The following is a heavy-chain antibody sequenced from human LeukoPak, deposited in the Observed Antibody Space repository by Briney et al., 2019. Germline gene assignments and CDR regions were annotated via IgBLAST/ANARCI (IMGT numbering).Heavy chain of an antibody. J-gene: IGHJ5*02. CDR2: IYYSGST. D-gene: IGHD3-16*01. CDR1: GGSISSSSYY. CDR3: AREVGQGGWFDP. Sequence: SETLSLTCTVSGGSISSSSYYWGWIRQPPGKGLEWIGSIYYSGSTYYNPSLKSRVTISVDTSKNQFSLKLSSVTAADTAVYYCAREVGQGGWFDPWGQGTLVTVSS. V-gene: IGHV4-39*07.